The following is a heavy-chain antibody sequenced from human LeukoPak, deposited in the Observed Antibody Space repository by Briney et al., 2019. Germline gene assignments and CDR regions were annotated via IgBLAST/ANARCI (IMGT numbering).Heavy chain of an antibody. D-gene: IGHD4-11*01. CDR2: ISNSGSTI. Sequence: PGGSLRLSCAASGFTFSDYYMSWIRRAPGKGLEWVSYISNSGSTIYYADSVKGRFTISRDNAKNSLYLQMNSLRAEDTAMYYCARDTAGSNYDNWGQGTLVTVSS. CDR1: GFTFSDYY. CDR3: ARDTAGSNYDN. V-gene: IGHV3-11*04. J-gene: IGHJ4*02.